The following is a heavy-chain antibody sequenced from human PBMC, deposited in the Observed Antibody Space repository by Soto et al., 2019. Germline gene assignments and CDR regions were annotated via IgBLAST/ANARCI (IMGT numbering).Heavy chain of an antibody. CDR1: GYTITSYG. CDR3: ASAIMTTVTTLPAFDI. CDR2: ISAYNGNT. V-gene: IGHV1-18*01. D-gene: IGHD4-17*01. J-gene: IGHJ3*02. Sequence: ASVKGSCKAAGYTITSYGISWVRQAPGQGLEWMGWISAYNGNTNYAQKLQGRVTMTTDTSTSTAYMELRSLRSDDTAVYYCASAIMTTVTTLPAFDIWGQGTMVTVSS.